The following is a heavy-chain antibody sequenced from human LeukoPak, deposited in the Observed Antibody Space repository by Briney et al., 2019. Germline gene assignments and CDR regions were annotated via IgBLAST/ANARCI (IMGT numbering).Heavy chain of an antibody. D-gene: IGHD3-10*01. CDR1: GFTFSSYG. CDR3: ARDRRVRGALGIKRSYGMDV. V-gene: IGHV3-33*01. Sequence: AGRSLRLSCAASGFTFSSYGMHWVRQAPGKGLEWVAVIWYDGSNKYYADSVKGRFTISRDNSKNKLYLQMNSLRAEDTAVYYCARDRRVRGALGIKRSYGMDVWGQGTTVTVSS. CDR2: IWYDGSNK. J-gene: IGHJ6*02.